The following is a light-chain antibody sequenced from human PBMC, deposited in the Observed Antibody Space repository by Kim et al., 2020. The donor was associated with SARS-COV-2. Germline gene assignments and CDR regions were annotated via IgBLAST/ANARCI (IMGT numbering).Light chain of an antibody. CDR2: GKN. Sequence: VALGQTVRITCKGDSLRSYSSWYQQKPGQAPVLVIYGKNNRPSGIPDRFSGSSSGNTASLTITGAQAEDEADYYCNSRDSSGNHYVFGTGTKVTVL. CDR3: NSRDSSGNHYV. CDR1: SLRSYS. J-gene: IGLJ1*01. V-gene: IGLV3-19*01.